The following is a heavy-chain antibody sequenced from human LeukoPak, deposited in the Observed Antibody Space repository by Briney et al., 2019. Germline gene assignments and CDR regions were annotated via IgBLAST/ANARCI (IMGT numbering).Heavy chain of an antibody. D-gene: IGHD3-9*01. CDR3: ARAPFYDILTGLYYYYGMDV. Sequence: GGSLRLSCAASGFIFSNYWMTWVRQAPGKGLDWAANIKQDGSEIYYVDSVKGRFTISRDNAKNSLYLQMNSLRAEDTAVYYRARAPFYDILTGLYYYYGMDVWGQGTTVTVSS. CDR2: IKQDGSEI. CDR1: GFIFSNYW. J-gene: IGHJ6*02. V-gene: IGHV3-7*01.